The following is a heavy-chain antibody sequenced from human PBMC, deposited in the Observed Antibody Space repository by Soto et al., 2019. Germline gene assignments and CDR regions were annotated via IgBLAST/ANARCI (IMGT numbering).Heavy chain of an antibody. Sequence: VASVKVSCKTSGYTFTNYGIGWVRQAPGQGLEWMGWISTYSGNSNYAQKLQGRVTMTTDTSTSTAYMELRSLRSDDTAVYYCARAGSTPYYAMDVWGQGTTVTVSS. V-gene: IGHV1-18*01. D-gene: IGHD1-26*01. J-gene: IGHJ6*02. CDR3: ARAGSTPYYAMDV. CDR1: GYTFTNYG. CDR2: ISTYSGNS.